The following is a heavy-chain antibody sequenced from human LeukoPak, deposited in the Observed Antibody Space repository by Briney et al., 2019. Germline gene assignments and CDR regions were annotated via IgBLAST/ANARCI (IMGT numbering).Heavy chain of an antibody. J-gene: IGHJ4*02. Sequence: GGSLRLSCAASGFTFSTYSMNWVRQAPGKGLEWVSSISSDSNHRFYADSLKGRFTISRDNAKNSLYLQMNSLRAEDTAVYYCARGRGYSYGCFDYWGQGTLVTVSS. CDR1: GFTFSTYS. D-gene: IGHD5-18*01. V-gene: IGHV3-21*01. CDR3: ARGRGYSYGCFDY. CDR2: ISSDSNHR.